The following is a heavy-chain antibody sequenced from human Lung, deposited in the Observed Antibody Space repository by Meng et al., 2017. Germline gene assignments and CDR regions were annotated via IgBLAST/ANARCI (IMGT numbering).Heavy chain of an antibody. J-gene: IGHJ5*02. CDR3: ARGDQPWPHRFDP. V-gene: IGHV1-3*01. D-gene: IGHD6-19*01. CDR2: ITAGNGNT. CDR1: GYTFTNYP. Sequence: QVQLVQSGAEVKTPGAPVRLSCMASGYTFTNYPIHWVRQAPGQRLEWMGWITAGNGNTKYSQKFQGRVTIIRDTSASTVYMELSSLRSEDTAVYYCARGDQPWPHRFDPWGQGTLVTVSS.